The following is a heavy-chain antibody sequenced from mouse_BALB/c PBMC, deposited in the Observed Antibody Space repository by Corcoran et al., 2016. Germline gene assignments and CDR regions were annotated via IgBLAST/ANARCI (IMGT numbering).Heavy chain of an antibody. J-gene: IGHJ4*01. CDR3: AREPYAMDY. CDR2: INTYTGES. CDR1: GYTFTNNG. V-gene: IGHV9-3-1*01. Sequence: QIQLVQSGPELKKPGETVKISCKASGYTFTNNGMNWAKQAPGKGLKWMGWINTYTGESTYADDFKGRFAFSLETSASTAYLQIKNLKTEDTATYFCAREPYAMDYWGQGTSVTVSS.